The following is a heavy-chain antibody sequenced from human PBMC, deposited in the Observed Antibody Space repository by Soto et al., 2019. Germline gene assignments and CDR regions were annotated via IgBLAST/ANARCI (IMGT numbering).Heavy chain of an antibody. Sequence: SLGLSCAASGFTFSSYAMSWVRQARGKGLEWVSAISVSGGSTYYADSVKGRFTISRDNSKNTLYLQMNSLRAEDTAVYYCAKGGRDILTAYYIIPWFDPWGQGTQVTVSS. D-gene: IGHD3-9*01. CDR2: ISVSGGST. CDR1: GFTFSSYA. CDR3: AKGGRDILTAYYIIPWFDP. J-gene: IGHJ5*02. V-gene: IGHV3-23*01.